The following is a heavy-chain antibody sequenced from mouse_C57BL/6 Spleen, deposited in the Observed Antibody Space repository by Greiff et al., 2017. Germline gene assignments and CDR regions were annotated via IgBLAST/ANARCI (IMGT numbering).Heavy chain of an antibody. CDR1: GFTFSSYA. CDR2: ISDGGSYT. Sequence: EVKLVESGGGLVKPGGSLKLSCAASGFTFSSYAMSWVRQTPEKRLEWVATISDGGSYTYYPDNVKGRFTISRDHAKNNLYLQMSHLKSEDTAMYYCARDGITTVVATYWYFDVWGTGTTVTVSS. CDR3: ARDGITTVVATYWYFDV. J-gene: IGHJ1*03. V-gene: IGHV5-4*01. D-gene: IGHD1-1*01.